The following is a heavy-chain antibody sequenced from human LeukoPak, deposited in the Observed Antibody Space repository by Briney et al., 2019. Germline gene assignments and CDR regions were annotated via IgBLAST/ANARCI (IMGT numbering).Heavy chain of an antibody. J-gene: IGHJ5*02. Sequence: ASVKVSCKASGYTFTSYGISWVRQAPGQGLEWMGWISAYNGNTNYAQKLQGRVTMTTDTSTSTAYMELRSLRSDDTAVYYCARDRDGITIFGVVTYNWFDPWGQGTLVTASS. CDR3: ARDRDGITIFGVVTYNWFDP. CDR1: GYTFTSYG. CDR2: ISAYNGNT. D-gene: IGHD3-3*01. V-gene: IGHV1-18*01.